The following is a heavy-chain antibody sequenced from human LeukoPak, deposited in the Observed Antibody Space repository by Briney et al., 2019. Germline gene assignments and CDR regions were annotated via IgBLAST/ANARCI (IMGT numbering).Heavy chain of an antibody. D-gene: IGHD3-10*01. J-gene: IGHJ4*02. Sequence: SETLSLTCSVSGDSISGSYWSWIRQPPGKGLEWIGYIDYSGSTNYNPSLNSRVTISVDTSENHFSLTLTSVTAADTAVYYCARGTLYGSGTMPWGQGMLVIVSS. CDR2: IDYSGST. CDR3: ARGTLYGSGTMP. V-gene: IGHV4-59*01. CDR1: GDSISGSY.